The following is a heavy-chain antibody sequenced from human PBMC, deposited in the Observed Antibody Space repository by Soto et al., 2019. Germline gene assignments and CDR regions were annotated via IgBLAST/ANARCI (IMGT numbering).Heavy chain of an antibody. Sequence: PSETLSLTCTVSGGSISSYYWSWIRQSPGKGLEWIGYIHYSGSTNYNPSLKSRVTISVDTSRNQFSLKLSSVTAADTAVYHCARSIDSSGYYFSNCWGQGTLVTVSS. CDR3: ARSIDSSGYYFSNC. J-gene: IGHJ4*02. CDR1: GGSISSYY. D-gene: IGHD3-22*01. V-gene: IGHV4-59*01. CDR2: IHYSGST.